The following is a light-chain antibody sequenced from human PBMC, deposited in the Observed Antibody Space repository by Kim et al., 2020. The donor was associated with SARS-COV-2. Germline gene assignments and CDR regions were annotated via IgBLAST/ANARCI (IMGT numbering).Light chain of an antibody. V-gene: IGKV3-11*01. Sequence: EIVLTQSPATLSLSPGERATLSCRASQSVSSYLAWYQQKPGQAPRLLIYDASNRATGIPARFSGSGSATDFTLTISSLEPEDFAVYYCQQRSNWPRTFGQGTKLEI. CDR1: QSVSSY. CDR3: QQRSNWPRT. J-gene: IGKJ1*01. CDR2: DAS.